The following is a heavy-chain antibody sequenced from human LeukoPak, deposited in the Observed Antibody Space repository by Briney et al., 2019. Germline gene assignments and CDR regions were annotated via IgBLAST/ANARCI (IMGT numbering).Heavy chain of an antibody. V-gene: IGHV5-51*01. D-gene: IGHD3-3*01. CDR1: GDSFTSYW. J-gene: IGHJ4*02. CDR3: ARPITIFAVVTFFDY. CDR2: IYPGDSDT. Sequence: GESLKISCKGSGDSFTSYWIGWVRQMPGKGLEWMGIIYPGDSDTRYSPSFQGQGTISADKSISTAYLQWSSLKASDTAMYYCARPITIFAVVTFFDYWGQGTLVAVSS.